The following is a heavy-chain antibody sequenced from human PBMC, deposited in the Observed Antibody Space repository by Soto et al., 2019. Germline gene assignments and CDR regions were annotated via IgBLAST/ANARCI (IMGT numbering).Heavy chain of an antibody. V-gene: IGHV3-30-3*01. CDR2: ISYDGSNK. D-gene: IGHD3-22*01. CDR1: GFTFSSYA. J-gene: IGHJ4*02. Sequence: PGGSLRLSCAASGFTFSSYAMHWVRQAPGKGLEWVAVISYDGSNKYYADSVKGRFTISRDNSKNTLYLQMNSLRAEDTAVYYCARDKTYYYDSSGYYWFDYWGQGTLVTVSS. CDR3: ARDKTYYYDSSGYYWFDY.